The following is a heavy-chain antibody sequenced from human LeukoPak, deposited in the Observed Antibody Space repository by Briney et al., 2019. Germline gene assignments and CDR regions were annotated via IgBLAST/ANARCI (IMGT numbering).Heavy chain of an antibody. D-gene: IGHD3-10*01. CDR3: ARAGLLWFGEIHDAFDI. V-gene: IGHV4-34*01. CDR1: GGSFSGYY. J-gene: IGHJ3*02. Sequence: PSETLSLTCAVYGGSFSGYYWSWIRQPPGKGLEWIGEINHSGSTNYNPSLKSRVTISVDTSKNQFSLKLSSVTAADTAVYYCARAGLLWFGEIHDAFDIWGQGTMVTVSS. CDR2: INHSGST.